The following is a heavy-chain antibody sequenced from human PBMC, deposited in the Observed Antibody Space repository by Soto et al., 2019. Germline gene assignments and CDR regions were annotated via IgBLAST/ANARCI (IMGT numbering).Heavy chain of an antibody. CDR3: ARATGDYYGSGSYLNYYYGMDV. V-gene: IGHV4-59*01. J-gene: IGHJ6*02. CDR1: GGSISSYY. Sequence: PSETLSLTCTVSGGSISSYYWSWIRQPPGKGLEWIGYIYYSGSTNYNPSLKSRVTISVDTSKNQFSLKLSSVTAADTAAYYCARATGDYYGSGSYLNYYYGMDVWGQGTTVTVSS. CDR2: IYYSGST. D-gene: IGHD3-10*01.